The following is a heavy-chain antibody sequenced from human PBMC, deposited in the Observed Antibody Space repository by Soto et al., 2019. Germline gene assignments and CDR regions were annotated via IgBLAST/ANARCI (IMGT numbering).Heavy chain of an antibody. Sequence: QVTLKESGPVLVKPTETLTLTCTVSGFSLSNVRMGVSWIRQPPGKALEWLAHIYAIDVEAYSTSLKTRLTISKDTYKSQVVLTMNNMDPMDKATYYCVRTNPYCGGDCYPDYWGQGTRVTVSS. CDR2: IYAIDVE. CDR3: VRTNPYCGGDCYPDY. J-gene: IGHJ4*02. CDR1: GFSLSNVRMG. D-gene: IGHD2-21*02. V-gene: IGHV2-26*01.